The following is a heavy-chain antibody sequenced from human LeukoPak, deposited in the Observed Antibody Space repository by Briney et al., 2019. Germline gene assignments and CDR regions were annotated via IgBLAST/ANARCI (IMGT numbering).Heavy chain of an antibody. CDR2: ISFDAIYN. Sequence: GGSLRLSCAASGFTFSTYAMYCVPHAPGRGLECGAGISFDAIYNYSAHSVKSRLTISRENSKHRQYLNMSSMRPDDTAVYYCARGGVPYYYYYMDVWGKGPTVTVS. J-gene: IGHJ6*03. D-gene: IGHD6-6*01. CDR3: ARGGVPYYYYYMDV. CDR1: GFTFSTYA. V-gene: IGHV3-30*04.